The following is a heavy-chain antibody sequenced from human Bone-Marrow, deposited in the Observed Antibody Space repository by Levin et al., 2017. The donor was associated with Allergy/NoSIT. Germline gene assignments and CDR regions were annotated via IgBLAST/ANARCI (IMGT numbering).Heavy chain of an antibody. D-gene: IGHD6-19*01. CDR2: ISWDGGTT. Sequence: LSLTCAASGFPFDDYTMHWVRQAPGKGLEWVSLISWDGGTTYYADSVKGRFTISRDNSKNSLYLQMNSLRTEDTAFYYCAKDKSIRGYSSGDYWGQGTLVTVSS. CDR3: AKDKSIRGYSSGDY. CDR1: GFPFDDYT. J-gene: IGHJ4*02. V-gene: IGHV3-43*01.